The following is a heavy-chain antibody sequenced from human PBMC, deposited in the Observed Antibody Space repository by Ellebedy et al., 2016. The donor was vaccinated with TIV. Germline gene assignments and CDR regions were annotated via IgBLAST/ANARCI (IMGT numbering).Heavy chain of an antibody. CDR1: GGTFSTYA. D-gene: IGHD3-9*01. Sequence: AASVKVSCKASGGTFSTYAISWMRQAPGQGLEWMGRIIPIFGTVHYAQKFQDRVTITADEATSTAYMELSSLRSEDTAVYYCSRDLEPRSLVSYYYGMDVWGQGTTVTVSS. V-gene: IGHV1-69*13. J-gene: IGHJ6*02. CDR2: IIPIFGTV. CDR3: SRDLEPRSLVSYYYGMDV.